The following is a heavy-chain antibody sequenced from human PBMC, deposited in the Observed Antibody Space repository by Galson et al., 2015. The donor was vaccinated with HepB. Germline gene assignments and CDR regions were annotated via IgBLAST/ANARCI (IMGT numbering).Heavy chain of an antibody. J-gene: IGHJ3*02. V-gene: IGHV3-48*03. CDR1: GFTFSSYE. D-gene: IGHD1-1*01. CDR3: ARVPKTKGMAFDI. Sequence: SLRLSCAASGFTFSSYEMNWVRQAPGKGLEWVSYISSSGSTIYYADSVKGRFTISRDNAKNSLYLQMNSLRAEDTAVYYCARVPKTKGMAFDIWGQGTMVTVSS. CDR2: ISSSGSTI.